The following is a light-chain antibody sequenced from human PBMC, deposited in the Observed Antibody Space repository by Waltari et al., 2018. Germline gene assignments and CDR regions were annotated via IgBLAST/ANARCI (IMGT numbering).Light chain of an antibody. CDR1: SSDVGSYNY. Sequence: SALTQPASVSGSPGQSITISCTGTSSDVGSYNYVSWYQQHPGQPPNLMIYDVSYRPSAVSDRFAGSTSGNTASLTISGLQAEDEADYYCSSYITTNTLELFGGGTSLTVL. V-gene: IGLV2-14*03. J-gene: IGLJ2*01. CDR3: SSYITTNTLEL. CDR2: DVS.